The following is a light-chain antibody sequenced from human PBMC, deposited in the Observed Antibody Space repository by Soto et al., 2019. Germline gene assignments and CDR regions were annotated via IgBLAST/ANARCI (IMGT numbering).Light chain of an antibody. CDR1: QSVSIL. V-gene: IGKV3-11*01. J-gene: IGKJ5*01. Sequence: EIRRMQLTATLSVSPGERATLSCMASQSVSILLAWYQQKPGQAPRLLIHGATTRATGIPARFSGSGFGTDYTLTISRLEPEDFAVYYCQQRSNGPGITFGQGTRLEI. CDR3: QQRSNGPGIT. CDR2: GAT.